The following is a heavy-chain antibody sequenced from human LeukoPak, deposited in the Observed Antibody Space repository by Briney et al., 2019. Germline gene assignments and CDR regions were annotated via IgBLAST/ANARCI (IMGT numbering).Heavy chain of an antibody. CDR2: ISSSSSYI. J-gene: IGHJ4*02. V-gene: IGHV3-21*01. D-gene: IGHD5-24*01. CDR1: GFTFSSYS. CDR3: ATGSRDGYNFVY. Sequence: GGSLRLSCAASGFTFSSYSMNWVRQAPGKGLEWVSSISSSSSYIYYADSVRGRFTISRDNAKNSLYLQMNSLRVEDTAIYYCATGSRDGYNFVYWGQGTLVTVSS.